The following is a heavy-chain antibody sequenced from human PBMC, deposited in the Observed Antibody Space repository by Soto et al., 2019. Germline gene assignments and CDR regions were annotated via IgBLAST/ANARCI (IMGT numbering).Heavy chain of an antibody. CDR2: INHSGSI. CDR3: ARGEVTTGVF. Sequence: QVQLQQWGAGLLKPSETLSLTCAVYGGSVGGYYWSWVRQPPGKGLEWIGEINHSGSITYAPSLTSRCAMSVDTSKNQFSLRLNSVTAADTVVYYCARGEVTTGVFWGQGTQVTVSS. CDR1: GGSVGGYY. J-gene: IGHJ4*02. D-gene: IGHD4-17*01. V-gene: IGHV4-34*02.